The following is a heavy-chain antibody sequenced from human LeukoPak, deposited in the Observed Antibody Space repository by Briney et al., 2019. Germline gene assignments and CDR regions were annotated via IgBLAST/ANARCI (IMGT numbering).Heavy chain of an antibody. CDR2: IIPILGIA. CDR3: ARGGPESFRGGFDP. Sequence: RASVKVSCKASGGTFSSYAISWVRQAPGQGLEWMGRIIPILGIANYAQKFQGRVTITADKSTSTAYMELSSLRSEDTAVYYCARGGPESFRGGFDPWGQGTLVTVSS. D-gene: IGHD3-10*01. V-gene: IGHV1-69*04. J-gene: IGHJ5*02. CDR1: GGTFSSYA.